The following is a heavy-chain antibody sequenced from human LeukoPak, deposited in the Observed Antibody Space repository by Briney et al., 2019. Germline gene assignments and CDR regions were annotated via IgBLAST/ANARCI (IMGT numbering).Heavy chain of an antibody. CDR3: ARVQGRQVHFYGMDV. V-gene: IGHV3-11*01. J-gene: IGHJ6*02. Sequence: GGSLRLSCAASGFTFSDYYMSWIRQAPGKGLEWVSYIGSSSSSIYYADSVKGRFTISRDNAKKSVYLQMDSLRAEDTAVYYCARVQGRQVHFYGMDVWGQGTTVTVSS. CDR2: IGSSSSSI. CDR1: GFTFSDYY. D-gene: IGHD6-19*01.